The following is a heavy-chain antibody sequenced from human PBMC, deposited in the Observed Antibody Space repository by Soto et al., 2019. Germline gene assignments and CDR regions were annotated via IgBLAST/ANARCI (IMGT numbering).Heavy chain of an antibody. CDR1: GDSFTSYW. Sequence: LGESLKISWKGAGDSFTSYWISWVRQMPGKGLEWMGRIDPSDSYTNYSPSFQGHVTISADKSISTAYLQWSSLKASDTAMYYCARLQYSSSWLPDAFDIWGQGTMVTVSS. V-gene: IGHV5-10-1*01. D-gene: IGHD6-13*01. CDR3: ARLQYSSSWLPDAFDI. CDR2: IDPSDSYT. J-gene: IGHJ3*02.